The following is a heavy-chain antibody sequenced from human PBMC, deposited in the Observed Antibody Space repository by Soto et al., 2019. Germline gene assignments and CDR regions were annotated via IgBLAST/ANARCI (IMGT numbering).Heavy chain of an antibody. CDR3: AREDFYNVLDV. CDR1: GGSVTSGTYY. J-gene: IGHJ6*02. V-gene: IGHV4-61*01. CDR2: IYSSGST. Sequence: SETLSLTCTVSGGSVTSGTYYWSWIRQPPGKGLEWIGYIYSSGSTNYNPSLKSRVTTSVDTSKNQFSLKVTSVTAADTAMYYCAREDFYNVLDVWGQGTTVTVSS.